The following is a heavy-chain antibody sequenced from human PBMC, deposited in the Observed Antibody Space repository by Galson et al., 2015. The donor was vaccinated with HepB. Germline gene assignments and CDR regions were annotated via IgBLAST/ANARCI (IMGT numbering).Heavy chain of an antibody. Sequence: SVKVSCKASGYTFTSYGISWVRQAPGQGLEWMGWISGYNGNTNYAQKLQGRVTMTTDTSTTTAYMELRSLRSDDTAVYYCARDALLWFGDFPLTPTDYWGQGTLVTVSS. CDR3: ARDALLWFGDFPLTPTDY. J-gene: IGHJ4*02. V-gene: IGHV1-18*01. CDR1: GYTFTSYG. D-gene: IGHD3-10*01. CDR2: ISGYNGNT.